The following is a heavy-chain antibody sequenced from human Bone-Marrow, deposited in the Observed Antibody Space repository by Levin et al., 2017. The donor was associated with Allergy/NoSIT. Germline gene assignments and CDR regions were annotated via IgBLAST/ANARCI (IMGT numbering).Heavy chain of an antibody. CDR3: ARDFFSSTWPKPFDY. CDR1: GFDFRSYT. CDR2: ITGSSSYL. V-gene: IGHV3-21*01. J-gene: IGHJ4*02. Sequence: GGSLRLSCVASGFDFRSYTLNWVRQAPGKGLEWVSSITGSSSYLYYADSVKGRFTISRDNTKNTLYLDMNDLRAEDTAVYYCARDFFSSTWPKPFDYWGRGTLVTVS. D-gene: IGHD6-13*01.